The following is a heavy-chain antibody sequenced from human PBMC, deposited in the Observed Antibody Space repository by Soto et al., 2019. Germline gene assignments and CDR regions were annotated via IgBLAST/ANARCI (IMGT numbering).Heavy chain of an antibody. CDR1: GGSMNNFY. V-gene: IGHV4-59*01. D-gene: IGHD6-6*01. Sequence: PETLSPTCPFSGGSMNNFYRTWIRQPPGRGLEWIGNIFYSGGTNYHPSLKSRVTISVDTSKNQFSLNLNSLTAADTAVYYCARGQGAAHSYYGLDVWGQGTTVTVSS. J-gene: IGHJ6*02. CDR2: IFYSGGT. CDR3: ARGQGAAHSYYGLDV.